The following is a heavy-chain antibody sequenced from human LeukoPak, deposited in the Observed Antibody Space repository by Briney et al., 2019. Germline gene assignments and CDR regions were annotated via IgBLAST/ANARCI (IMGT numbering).Heavy chain of an antibody. CDR3: AAVFKGSSLQDY. J-gene: IGHJ4*02. D-gene: IGHD1-26*01. CDR1: GFSITNNW. Sequence: QPGGSLRLSCAASGFSITNNWMYWVRQAPGRGLVWVSRIKNDERTAVYADSVKGLFTISRDNARNTLFLQMNSLRAEDTAVYYCAAVFKGSSLQDYWGQGTLVTVSS. CDR2: IKNDERTA. V-gene: IGHV3-74*01.